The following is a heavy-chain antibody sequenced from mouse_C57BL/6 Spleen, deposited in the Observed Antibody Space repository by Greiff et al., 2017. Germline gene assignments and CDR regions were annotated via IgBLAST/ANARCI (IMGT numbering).Heavy chain of an antibody. J-gene: IGHJ1*03. D-gene: IGHD1-1*01. Sequence: VQLQQSGPVLVKPGASVKMSCKASGYTFTDYYMNWVKQSHGKSLEWIGVINPYNGGTSYNQKFKGKATLTVDKSSSTAYMELNSLTSEDSAVYYCARGTVGPNWYFDVWGTGTTVTVSS. CDR3: ARGTVGPNWYFDV. V-gene: IGHV1-19*01. CDR1: GYTFTDYY. CDR2: INPYNGGT.